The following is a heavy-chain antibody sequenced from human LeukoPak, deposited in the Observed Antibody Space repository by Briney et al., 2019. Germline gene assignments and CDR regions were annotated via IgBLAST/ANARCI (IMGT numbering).Heavy chain of an antibody. Sequence: SETLSLACTVSGGSISSDYWSWIPQPAGEGVERVWRIYTSVSTNYNPSLKSRVTMSVDTSKNQFFLKLSSATAADTAVYYCAREDDASYRAYDSWGQGTLVTVSS. V-gene: IGHV4-4*07. CDR3: AREDDASYRAYDS. CDR2: IYTSVST. J-gene: IGHJ3*02. D-gene: IGHD3-16*02. CDR1: GGSISSDY.